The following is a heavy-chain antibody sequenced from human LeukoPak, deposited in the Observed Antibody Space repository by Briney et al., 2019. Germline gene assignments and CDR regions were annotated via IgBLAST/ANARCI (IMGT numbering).Heavy chain of an antibody. CDR2: IYYSGST. CDR3: ARGIAALDY. Sequence: SETLSLTCTVSGGSISSHYWSWLRQPPGKGLEWIGYIYYSGSTNYNPSLKSRVTISVDTSKNQFSLKLSSVTAADTAVYYCARGIAALDYWGQGTLVTVSS. J-gene: IGHJ4*02. V-gene: IGHV4-59*11. D-gene: IGHD6-6*01. CDR1: GGSISSHY.